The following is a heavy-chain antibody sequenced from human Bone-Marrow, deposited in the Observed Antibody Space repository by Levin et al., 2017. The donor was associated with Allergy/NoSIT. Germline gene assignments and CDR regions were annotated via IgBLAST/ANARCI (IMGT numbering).Heavy chain of an antibody. Sequence: SETLSLTCNVSGGSIMNSYWSWIRQPPGKELEWIGYVYYSGSTNYSPSLKSRATISMEMSKSQFSLNLTSVTAADTAIYYCVRGRGSLYYFDFWGQGTLVTVSS. V-gene: IGHV4-59*01. D-gene: IGHD3-16*01. CDR1: GGSIMNSY. CDR3: VRGRGSLYYFDF. CDR2: VYYSGST. J-gene: IGHJ4*02.